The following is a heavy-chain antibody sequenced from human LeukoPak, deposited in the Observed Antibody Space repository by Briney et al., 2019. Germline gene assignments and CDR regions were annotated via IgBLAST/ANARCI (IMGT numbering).Heavy chain of an antibody. CDR2: IRRNGDTT. Sequence: PGGSLILSCAASGLTFCDYTMQGVRQAPGKGLQWVSLIRRNGDTTKYADSVRGRFSLSRENKKDSLYLQMNSLRADDTAVYYCARYADVIFYWGQGTLVTVSS. CDR3: ARYADVIFY. V-gene: IGHV3-43*01. J-gene: IGHJ4*02. CDR1: GLTFCDYT. D-gene: IGHD2/OR15-2a*01.